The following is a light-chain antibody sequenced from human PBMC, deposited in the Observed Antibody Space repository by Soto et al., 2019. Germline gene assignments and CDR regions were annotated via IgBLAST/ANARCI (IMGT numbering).Light chain of an antibody. J-gene: IGKJ2*01. V-gene: IGKV3-20*01. CDR1: QSVSSSY. CDR2: GAS. Sequence: ESVLTQSPGTLSLSPGERATLSCRASQSVSSSYLAWYQQKPGQAPRLLIYGASIRATGIPDRFSGSGSGPDFTLTISRMETEDFALYYCQQYGSSHYTFGQGTKLQIK. CDR3: QQYGSSHYT.